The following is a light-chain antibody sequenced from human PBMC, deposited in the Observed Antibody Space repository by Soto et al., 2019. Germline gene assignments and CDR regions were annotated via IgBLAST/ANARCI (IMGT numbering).Light chain of an antibody. CDR3: SSYVSSNTVV. J-gene: IGLJ2*01. Sequence: QSVLTQPASVSGSPGQSITISCTGTSSDVGGYNYVSWHQHHPGKAPKLMIYEVSNRPSGVSNRFSGSKSGNTASLTISGLQAEDEGDYYCSSYVSSNTVVFGGGTKLTVL. CDR1: SSDVGGYNY. V-gene: IGLV2-14*01. CDR2: EVS.